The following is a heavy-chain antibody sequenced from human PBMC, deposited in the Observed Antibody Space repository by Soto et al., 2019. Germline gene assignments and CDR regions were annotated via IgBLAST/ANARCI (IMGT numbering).Heavy chain of an antibody. CDR1: GFTFSDYY. V-gene: IGHV3-11*05. CDR3: ARGDDIYGMDV. J-gene: IGHJ6*02. Sequence: GGSQRLSYAASGFTFSDYYMSWIRQAPGKGLEWVSYISSSSSYTNYADSVKGRFTISRDNAKNSLYLQMNSLRAEDTAVYYCARGDDIYGMDVWGQRTTVTSP. CDR2: ISSSSSYT.